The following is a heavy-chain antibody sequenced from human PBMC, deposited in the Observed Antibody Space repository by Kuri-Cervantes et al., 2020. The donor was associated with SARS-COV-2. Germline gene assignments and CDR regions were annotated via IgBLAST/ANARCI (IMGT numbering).Heavy chain of an antibody. D-gene: IGHD3-10*01. J-gene: IGHJ4*02. CDR1: GFTFSSYG. Sequence: GESLKISCAASGFTFSSYGMHWVRQAPGKGLEGVAVIWYDGSNKYYADPVKGRFTISRDNSKNTLYLQMNSLRAEDTAVYYCSRDLTPFGVFDYWCQGTLVTVSS. CDR2: IWYDGSNK. V-gene: IGHV3-33*01. CDR3: SRDLTPFGVFDY.